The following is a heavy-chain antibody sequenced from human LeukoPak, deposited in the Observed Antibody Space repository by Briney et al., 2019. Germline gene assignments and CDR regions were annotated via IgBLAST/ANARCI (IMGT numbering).Heavy chain of an antibody. CDR2: ISAYNGNT. CDR3: ARDPRYYDSSGYYPSGGYFDY. CDR1: GYTFTSYG. V-gene: IGHV1-18*01. J-gene: IGHJ4*02. D-gene: IGHD3-22*01. Sequence: ASVKVSCKASGYTFTSYGISWVRQAPGQGLEWMGWISAYNGNTNYAQKLQGRVTMTTDTSTSTAYMELRSLRSGDTAVYYCARDPRYYDSSGYYPSGGYFDYWGQGTLVTVSS.